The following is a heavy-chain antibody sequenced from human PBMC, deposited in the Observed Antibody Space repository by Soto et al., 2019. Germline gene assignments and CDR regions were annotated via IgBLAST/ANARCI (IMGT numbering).Heavy chain of an antibody. J-gene: IGHJ3*02. Sequence: GGSLRLSCAASGFTFSSYGMHWVRQAPGKGLEWVAVIWYDGSNKYYADSVKGRFTISRDNSKNTLYLQMNSLRAEDTAVYYCARDTDKVAGYCSGGSCYSDAFDIWGQGTMVTVSS. D-gene: IGHD2-15*01. V-gene: IGHV3-33*01. CDR1: GFTFSSYG. CDR3: ARDTDKVAGYCSGGSCYSDAFDI. CDR2: IWYDGSNK.